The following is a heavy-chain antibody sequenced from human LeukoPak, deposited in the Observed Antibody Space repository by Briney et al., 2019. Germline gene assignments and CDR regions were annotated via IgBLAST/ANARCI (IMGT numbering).Heavy chain of an antibody. CDR2: ISSSSRYI. CDR3: ARDEFASRSWYRHDAFDI. CDR1: GFTFSSYS. D-gene: IGHD6-13*01. Sequence: AGGSLRLSCAASGFTFSSYSMNWVRHAPGKGLEGVSSISSSSRYIHHAVSVKGRFTMSRDNAKNSLYLQMTSLRAEDTAGYYCARDEFASRSWYRHDAFDIWGQRTMVTVSS. J-gene: IGHJ3*02. V-gene: IGHV3-21*01.